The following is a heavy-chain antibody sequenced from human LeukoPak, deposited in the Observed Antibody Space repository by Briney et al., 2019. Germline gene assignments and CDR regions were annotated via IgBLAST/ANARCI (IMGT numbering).Heavy chain of an antibody. CDR2: FGPEDGET. J-gene: IGHJ4*02. CDR3: ATDIVVVPAAIHPEFDY. Sequence: GASVKVSCKVSGYTLTELSMHWVRQAPGKGLEWMGGFGPEDGETIYAQKFQGRVTMTEDTSTDTAYMELSSLRSEDTAVYYCATDIVVVPAAIHPEFDYWGQGTLVTVSS. CDR1: GYTLTELS. V-gene: IGHV1-24*01. D-gene: IGHD2-2*02.